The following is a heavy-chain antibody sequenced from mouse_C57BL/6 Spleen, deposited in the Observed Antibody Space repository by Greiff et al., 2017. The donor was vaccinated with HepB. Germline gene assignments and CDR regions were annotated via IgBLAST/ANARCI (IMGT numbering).Heavy chain of an antibody. CDR1: GFTFSSYA. CDR3: TRVIYYYGSSFFDV. J-gene: IGHJ1*03. Sequence: EVMLVESGEGLVKPGGSLKLSCAASGFTFSSYAMSWVRQTPEKRLEWVAYISSGGDYIYYADTVKGRFTISRDNARNTLYLQMSSLKSEDTAMYYCTRVIYYYGSSFFDVWGTGTTVTVSS. V-gene: IGHV5-9-1*02. D-gene: IGHD1-1*01. CDR2: ISSGGDYI.